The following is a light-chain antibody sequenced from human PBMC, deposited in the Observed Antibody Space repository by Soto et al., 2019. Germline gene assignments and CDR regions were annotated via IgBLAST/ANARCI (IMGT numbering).Light chain of an antibody. CDR1: SSDVGGYNF. V-gene: IGLV2-23*03. CDR2: EGT. J-gene: IGLJ1*01. Sequence: QSALTQPASVSGSPGQSITIPCTGTSSDVGGYNFVSWYQQHPGKAPKLMIYEGTKRPSGVSYRFSGSKSGNTASLTISGLQAEDEADYYCCSYAGSSTFVLGTGTKVTVL. CDR3: CSYAGSSTFV.